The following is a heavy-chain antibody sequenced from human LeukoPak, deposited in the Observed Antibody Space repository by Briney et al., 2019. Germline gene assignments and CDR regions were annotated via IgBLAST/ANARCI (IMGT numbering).Heavy chain of an antibody. V-gene: IGHV1-18*01. CDR3: ARDLRYCSSTSCRLRITMVRGVMGY. CDR2: SSAHNGNT. D-gene: IGHD3-10*01. J-gene: IGHJ4*02. CDR1: GYSFSSG. Sequence: ATLSLTCNASGYSFSSGYYWGWLRPPPQKRQERIGSSAHNGNTYYKPKLQGRVTMTTDTSTNTAYMELRSLRSEDTAVYYCARDLRYCSSTSCRLRITMVRGVMGYWGQGTLVTVSS.